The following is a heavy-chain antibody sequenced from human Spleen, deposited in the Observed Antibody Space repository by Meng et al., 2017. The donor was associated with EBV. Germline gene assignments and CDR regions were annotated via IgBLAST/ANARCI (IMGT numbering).Heavy chain of an antibody. J-gene: IGHJ5*02. Sequence: LQRPGSRPGQVRTWETLSSPCTVSGSPNSSLYNWGWIPQPPGRGLEWIGSFHYTGSTYYSPSLKSRVTVSVDTSKNQFSLRLTSVTAADTAVYYCARPFPSWQSPRLDPFGAWGQGTLVTVSS. V-gene: IGHV4-39*01. D-gene: IGHD6-19*01. CDR3: ARPFPSWQSPRLDPFGA. CDR1: GSPNSSLYN. CDR2: FHYTGST.